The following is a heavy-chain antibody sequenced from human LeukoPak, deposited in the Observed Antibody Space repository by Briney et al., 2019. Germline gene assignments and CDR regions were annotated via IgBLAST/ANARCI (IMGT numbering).Heavy chain of an antibody. CDR1: GYSINNAHY. Sequence: PSETLSLTCAVSGYSINNAHYWAWIRQPPGKGLEWIGNISQSAIASYNPSLKSRVTISLDTSNNHFSLDLRSVPAADTAVYFCARASVEHSIVAGDYFDYWGQGTLVTVSS. CDR2: ISQSAIA. D-gene: IGHD2-15*01. V-gene: IGHV4-38-2*01. J-gene: IGHJ4*02. CDR3: ARASVEHSIVAGDYFDY.